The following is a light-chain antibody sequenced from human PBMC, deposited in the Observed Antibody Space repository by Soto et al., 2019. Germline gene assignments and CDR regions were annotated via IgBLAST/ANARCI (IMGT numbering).Light chain of an antibody. Sequence: DIVMTQSPDSLAVSLGERATINCRSSQSVLSSSNSKNYLAWYQQKPGQPPKLLISWASTREFGVPDRFSGSASGTDFTLTISSLQDEDVAVYFCQQYYNIPRTFGQGTKLGIK. V-gene: IGKV4-1*01. CDR3: QQYYNIPRT. CDR2: WAS. CDR1: QSVLSSSNSKNY. J-gene: IGKJ2*01.